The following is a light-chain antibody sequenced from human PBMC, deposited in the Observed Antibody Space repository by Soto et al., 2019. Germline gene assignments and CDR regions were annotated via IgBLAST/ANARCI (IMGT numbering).Light chain of an antibody. CDR3: QLYNSPPWT. J-gene: IGKJ1*01. V-gene: IGKV1-5*03. Sequence: DIQMTQSPSTLSASVGDRVTITCRASQKISSWLAWYQQRPGKVPRLLIYKASTLESGVPSGFSGSGSGTEFTLTISSLQPDAFAVSYCQLYNSPPWTFGQGTKVEIK. CDR1: QKISSW. CDR2: KAS.